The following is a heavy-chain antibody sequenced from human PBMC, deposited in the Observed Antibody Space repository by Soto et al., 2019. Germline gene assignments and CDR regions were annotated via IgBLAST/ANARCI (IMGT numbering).Heavy chain of an antibody. V-gene: IGHV3-49*04. D-gene: IGHD3-10*01. Sequence: PGGSLRLSCRDSGFTFGDYAMSWVRQAPGKGLEWVGFIRSKAYGGTTEYAASVKGRFTISRDDSKSIAYLQMNSLKTEDTAVYYCTTTMDHDAFDIWGQGTMVTVSS. CDR1: GFTFGDYA. CDR3: TTTMDHDAFDI. CDR2: IRSKAYGGTT. J-gene: IGHJ3*02.